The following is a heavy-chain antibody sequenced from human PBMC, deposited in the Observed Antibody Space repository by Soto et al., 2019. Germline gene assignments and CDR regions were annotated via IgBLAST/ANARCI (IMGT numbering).Heavy chain of an antibody. Sequence: GGSLRLSCAASGFTLSSYAMSWVRQAPGKGLEWVSAISGSGGSTYYADSVKGRFTISRDNSKNTLYLQMNSLRAEDTAVYYCAKELPTIVVVPAALFDYWGQGTLVTVSS. J-gene: IGHJ4*02. D-gene: IGHD2-2*01. CDR2: ISGSGGST. CDR3: AKELPTIVVVPAALFDY. V-gene: IGHV3-23*01. CDR1: GFTLSSYA.